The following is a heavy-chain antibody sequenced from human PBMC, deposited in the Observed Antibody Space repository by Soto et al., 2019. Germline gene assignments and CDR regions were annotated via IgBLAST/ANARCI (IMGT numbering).Heavy chain of an antibody. Sequence: QVQLQQWGAGLLKPSETLSLTCAVYGGSFSDYYWSWIRQPPGKGLEWIGEINHSGSTNYNPSLKSRVTISVDTSKNQFSLKLISVTAADTAVYYCAREGRHYASGRFWWFDPGGQGTLVSVSS. CDR2: INHSGST. V-gene: IGHV4-34*01. J-gene: IGHJ5*02. CDR1: GGSFSDYY. D-gene: IGHD3-10*01. CDR3: AREGRHYASGRFWWFDP.